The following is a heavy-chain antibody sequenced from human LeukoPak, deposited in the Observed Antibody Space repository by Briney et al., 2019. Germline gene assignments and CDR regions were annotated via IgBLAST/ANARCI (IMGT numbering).Heavy chain of an antibody. D-gene: IGHD3-3*01. CDR1: GFTFSSYG. CDR2: IRYDGSNK. Sequence: TGGSLRLSCAASGFTFSSYGMHWVRQAPGKGLEWVAFIRYDGSNKYYADSVKGRFTISRDNSKNTLYLQMNSLRAEDTAVYYCAKDGPSALRFLEWLLEIDYWGQGTLVTVSS. V-gene: IGHV3-30*02. J-gene: IGHJ4*02. CDR3: AKDGPSALRFLEWLLEIDY.